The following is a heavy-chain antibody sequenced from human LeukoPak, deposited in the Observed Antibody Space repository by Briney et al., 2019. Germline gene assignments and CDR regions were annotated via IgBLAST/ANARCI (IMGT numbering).Heavy chain of an antibody. D-gene: IGHD6-19*01. J-gene: IGHJ5*02. CDR2: MNPNSGNT. Sequence: ASVKVSCKASGYTFTSYDINWVRQATGHGLEWMGWMNPNSGNTGYAQKFQGRVTITRNTSISTAYMELSSLRSEDTAVYYCARYSIAVYDGDWFDPWGQGTLVTVSS. CDR3: ARYSIAVYDGDWFDP. CDR1: GYTFTSYD. V-gene: IGHV1-8*03.